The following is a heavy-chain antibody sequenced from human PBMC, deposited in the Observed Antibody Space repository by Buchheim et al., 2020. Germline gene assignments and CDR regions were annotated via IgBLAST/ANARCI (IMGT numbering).Heavy chain of an antibody. V-gene: IGHV3-23*04. Sequence: EVQLVESGGGLVQPGGSLKLSCAASGFTFSGSAMHWVRQASGKGLEWVSALSGVGGSTYYADSVKGRFTISRDNSKNTLYLQMNSLRAEDTAIYYCEKESGDYNLWSGYKTAIDYWGQGTL. D-gene: IGHD3-3*01. CDR2: LSGVGGST. J-gene: IGHJ4*02. CDR1: GFTFSGSA. CDR3: EKESGDYNLWSGYKTAIDY.